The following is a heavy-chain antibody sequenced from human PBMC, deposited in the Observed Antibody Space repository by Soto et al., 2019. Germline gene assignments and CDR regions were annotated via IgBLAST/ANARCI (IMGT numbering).Heavy chain of an antibody. CDR3: ARGGGGGLFEH. J-gene: IGHJ4*02. D-gene: IGHD2-21*01. CDR1: GFPVSDYY. V-gene: IGHV3-11*06. Sequence: QVHLVESGGGLVKPGGSLRLSCATSGFPVSDYYMSWIRQAPGKGLEWLSHISPKSTYTNYADSVKGRFTISRDNTKSSLFLQMNSLGVEDMAVYYCARGGGGGLFEHWGQGVLVTVSS. CDR2: ISPKSTYT.